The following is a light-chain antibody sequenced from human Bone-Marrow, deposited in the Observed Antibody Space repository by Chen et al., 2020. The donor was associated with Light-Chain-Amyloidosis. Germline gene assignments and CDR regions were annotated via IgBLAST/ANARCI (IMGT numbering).Light chain of an antibody. J-gene: IGKJ2*01. Sequence: DIQLTQSPPFLSASVGDRVTITCRASQDISSSLAWYQQKPGKAPKLLISVASTLQSGVPSKFSGSGSGTEFTLTISSLQPEDFATYYCQQVNSYPYTFGQGTKLEIK. CDR3: QQVNSYPYT. CDR2: VAS. V-gene: IGKV1-9*01. CDR1: QDISSS.